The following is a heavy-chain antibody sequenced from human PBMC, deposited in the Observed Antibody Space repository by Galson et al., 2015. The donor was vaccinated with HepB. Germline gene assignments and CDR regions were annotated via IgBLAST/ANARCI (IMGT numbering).Heavy chain of an antibody. Sequence: SLRLSCAASGFTFNMYAVHWVRQAPGRGLEWVAQMSFDGSNKHYADSVKGRFTISRDTSKNTLYLQMNRLRPEDTAVYYCARTGSAMLSPFEFWGQGTLVTVSS. CDR2: MSFDGSNK. V-gene: IGHV3-30*14. J-gene: IGHJ4*02. D-gene: IGHD3-16*01. CDR3: ARTGSAMLSPFEF. CDR1: GFTFNMYA.